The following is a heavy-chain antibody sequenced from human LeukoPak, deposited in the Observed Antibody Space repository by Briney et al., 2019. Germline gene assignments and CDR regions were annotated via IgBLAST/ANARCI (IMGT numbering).Heavy chain of an antibody. V-gene: IGHV3-30*02. Sequence: TGGSLRLSCAASGFTFSSYGMHWVRQAPGKGLEWVAFIRYDGSNKYYADSVKGRFTISRDNSKNTLYLQMNSLRAEDTAVYYCANNDYIDYYYMDVWGKGTTVTVSS. J-gene: IGHJ6*03. CDR2: IRYDGSNK. CDR3: ANNDYIDYYYMDV. CDR1: GFTFSSYG. D-gene: IGHD4-11*01.